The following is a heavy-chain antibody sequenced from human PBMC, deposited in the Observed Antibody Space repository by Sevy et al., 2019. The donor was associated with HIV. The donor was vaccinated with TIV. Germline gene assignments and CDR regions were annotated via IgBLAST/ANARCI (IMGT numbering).Heavy chain of an antibody. Sequence: GGSLRLSCAVSGFSFDSYGMTWVRQAPGKGLEWVSGISGSGTRTYYADSVKGRFIISRDKSKNTLYLEMNGLRSEEPAMYYCAKGGGGHYDPDEIGYYFYYYNMDVWGKGTTVTVSS. CDR3: AKGGGGHYDPDEIGYYFYYYNMDV. V-gene: IGHV3-23*01. CDR2: ISGSGTRT. CDR1: GFSFDSYG. J-gene: IGHJ6*03. D-gene: IGHD3-22*01.